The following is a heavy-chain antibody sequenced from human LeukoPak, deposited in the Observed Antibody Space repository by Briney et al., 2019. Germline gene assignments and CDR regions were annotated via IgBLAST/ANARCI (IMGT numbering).Heavy chain of an antibody. V-gene: IGHV1-8*01. CDR2: MNPNSGNT. D-gene: IGHD6-19*01. J-gene: IGHJ5*02. CDR1: GYTFTSYD. Sequence: ASVKVSCKASGYTFTSYDINWVRQATGQGLEWMGWMNPNSGNTGYAQKFQGRVTMTRNTSISTAYMELSSLRSEDTAVYYCARDIAVAGIRFDPWGQGTLVTVSS. CDR3: ARDIAVAGIRFDP.